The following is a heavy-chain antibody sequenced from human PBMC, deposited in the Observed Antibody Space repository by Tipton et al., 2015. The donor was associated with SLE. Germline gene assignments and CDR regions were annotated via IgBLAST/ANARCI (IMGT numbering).Heavy chain of an antibody. Sequence: TLSLTCAVSGGSISSDYWWTWVRQSPGKGLEWIGETYRSGTTNYNPSLKSRLSMSMDRSNNQFSLKLTSVTAADTAVYYCVRGGNWDFDSWGQGTLATVSS. D-gene: IGHD7-27*01. J-gene: IGHJ4*02. CDR2: TYRSGTT. CDR1: GGSISSDYW. CDR3: VRGGNWDFDS. V-gene: IGHV4-4*02.